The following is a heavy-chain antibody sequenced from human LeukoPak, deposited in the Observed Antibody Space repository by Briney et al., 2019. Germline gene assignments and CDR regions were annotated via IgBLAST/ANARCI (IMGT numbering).Heavy chain of an antibody. CDR3: ARDALVRTTRYYFDS. Sequence: GGSLRLSCTASGFTFSNYWVTWVRQAPGKGLEWVANIKQDGSQKYYLDSVKGRFTISRDNGKNSLYLQMNDLRAEDTAVCYCARDALVRTTRYYFDSWGQGTLVTVSS. CDR1: GFTFSNYW. D-gene: IGHD1-26*01. J-gene: IGHJ4*02. V-gene: IGHV3-7*01. CDR2: IKQDGSQK.